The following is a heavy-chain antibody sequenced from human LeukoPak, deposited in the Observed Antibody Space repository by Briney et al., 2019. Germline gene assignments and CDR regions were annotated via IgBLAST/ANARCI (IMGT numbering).Heavy chain of an antibody. CDR3: ARQGFFNYYDSSAYYPLDY. D-gene: IGHD3-22*01. V-gene: IGHV3-64*01. Sequence: GGSLRLSCAASGFTFSSYAMHWVRQAPGKGLEYVSAISSNGGGTYYANSVKGRFTISRDNSKNTLYLQMGSLKASDTAMYYCARQGFFNYYDSSAYYPLDYWGQGTLVTVSS. CDR2: ISSNGGGT. J-gene: IGHJ4*02. CDR1: GFTFSSYA.